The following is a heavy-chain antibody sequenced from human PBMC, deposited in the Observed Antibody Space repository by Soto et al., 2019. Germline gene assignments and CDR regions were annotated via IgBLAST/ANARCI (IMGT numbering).Heavy chain of an antibody. D-gene: IGHD3-22*01. Sequence: PSETLSLTCTVSGGSISSGDYYWSWIRQPPGKGLEWIGYIYYSGSTYYNPSLKSRVTISVDTSKNQFSLKLSSVTAADTAVYYCARDLGFSPNSSGYGNWFDPWGQGTLVTVSS. CDR3: ARDLGFSPNSSGYGNWFDP. CDR1: GGSISSGDYY. V-gene: IGHV4-30-4*01. J-gene: IGHJ5*02. CDR2: IYYSGST.